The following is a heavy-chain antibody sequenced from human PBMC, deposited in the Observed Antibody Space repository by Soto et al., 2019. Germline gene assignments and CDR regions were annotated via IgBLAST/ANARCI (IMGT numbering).Heavy chain of an antibody. CDR2: IYYSGST. CDR3: ARHDYGDSFYWYFEL. V-gene: IGHV4-31*03. Sequence: QVQLQESGPGLVKPSQTLSLTCTVSGGSISSGGYYWSWIRQHPGKGLEWIGYIYYSGSTYHNPSLTSRVTISVDTSKNQFSLKLSSVTAADTAAYYCARHDYGDSFYWYFELWGRGTLVTVSS. D-gene: IGHD4-17*01. CDR1: GGSISSGGYY. J-gene: IGHJ2*01.